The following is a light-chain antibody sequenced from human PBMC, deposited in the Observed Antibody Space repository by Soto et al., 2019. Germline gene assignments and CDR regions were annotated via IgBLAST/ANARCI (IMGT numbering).Light chain of an antibody. CDR2: DVN. V-gene: IGLV2-14*03. CDR3: SSYTSSNTYV. J-gene: IGLJ1*01. Sequence: QSALTQPASVSGSPGQSIAISCTGTSVDVGGFEYVSWYQQHPGKVPKLMIYDVNNRPLGVSNRFSGSKSGNTASLTISGLQAEDEADYFCSSYTSSNTYVFGTGTKLTVL. CDR1: SVDVGGFEY.